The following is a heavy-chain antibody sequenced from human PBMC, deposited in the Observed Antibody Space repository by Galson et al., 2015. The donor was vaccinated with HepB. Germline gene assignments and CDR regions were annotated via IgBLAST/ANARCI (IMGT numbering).Heavy chain of an antibody. V-gene: IGHV1-69*04. D-gene: IGHD3-3*01. J-gene: IGHJ5*02. Sequence: SVKVSCKASGGTFSSYAISWVRQAPGQGLEWMGRIIPILGIANYAQKFQGRVTITADKSTSTAYMELSSLRSEDTAVYYCAADLYYDFWSGSNWFDPWGQGTLVTVSS. CDR3: AADLYYDFWSGSNWFDP. CDR2: IIPILGIA. CDR1: GGTFSSYA.